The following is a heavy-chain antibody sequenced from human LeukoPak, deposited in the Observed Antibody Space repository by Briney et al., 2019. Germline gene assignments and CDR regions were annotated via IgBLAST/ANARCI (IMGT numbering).Heavy chain of an antibody. CDR1: GGSFSGYY. V-gene: IGHV4-34*01. D-gene: IGHD3-10*01. J-gene: IGHJ4*02. CDR3: ARGRSYYYGSGSSPFDY. CDR2: INHSGST. Sequence: SETLSLTCAVYGGSFSGYYWSWIRQPPGKGLEWIGEINHSGSTNYNPSLKSRVTISVDTPKNQFSLKLSSVTAADTAVYYCARGRSYYYGSGSSPFDYWGQGTLVTVSS.